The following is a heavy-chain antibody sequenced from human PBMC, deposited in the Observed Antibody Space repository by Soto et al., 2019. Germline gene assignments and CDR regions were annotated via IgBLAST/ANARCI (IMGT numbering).Heavy chain of an antibody. V-gene: IGHV4-34*01. CDR3: VRIRYQLPSSVLWLDP. CDR1: GGFLSDAY. Sequence: SETLSLTSAVYGGFLSDAYWTWIRQPPGKGLEWIGEINHVGGTNYNPSLKSRVTMSVDTSQNQFSLRLISVTAADTAMYFCVRIRYQLPSSVLWLDPWGQGTPVTVSS. D-gene: IGHD3-16*01. CDR2: INHVGGT. J-gene: IGHJ5*02.